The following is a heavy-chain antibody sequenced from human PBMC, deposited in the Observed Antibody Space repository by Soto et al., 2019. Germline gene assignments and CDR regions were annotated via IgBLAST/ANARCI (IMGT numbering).Heavy chain of an antibody. Sequence: ASVKVSCKASGYTFTSYGISWVRQAPGQGLEWMGWISAYNGNTNYAQKLQGRVTMTTDTSTSTAYMELRSLRSDDTAVYYCASVVNRWSYGGNLEGWFDHWGQGTLVTVSS. V-gene: IGHV1-18*01. CDR2: ISAYNGNT. D-gene: IGHD4-17*01. J-gene: IGHJ5*02. CDR3: ASVVNRWSYGGNLEGWFDH. CDR1: GYTFTSYG.